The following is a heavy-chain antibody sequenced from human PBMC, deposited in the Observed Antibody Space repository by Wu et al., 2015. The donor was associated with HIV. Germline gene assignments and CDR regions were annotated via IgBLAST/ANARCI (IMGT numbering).Heavy chain of an antibody. Sequence: VQLVQSGSEIKKPGSSVKVSCQASGGTFSKSGFAWVRQAPGQGLEWMGRIIPVSGPGDYAEKFQGRVTIIADESTSTIYMELSRLRFDDTAVYYCARPRTTDLEVVSSVRRAQDGFDIWGQGTVVTVSS. CDR3: ARPRTTDLEVVSSVRRAQDGFDI. CDR2: IIPVSGPG. D-gene: IGHD2-2*01. V-gene: IGHV1-69*13. J-gene: IGHJ3*02. CDR1: GGTFSKSG.